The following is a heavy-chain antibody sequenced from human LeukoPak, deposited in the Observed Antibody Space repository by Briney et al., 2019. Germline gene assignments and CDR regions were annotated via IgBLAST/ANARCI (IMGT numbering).Heavy chain of an antibody. Sequence: SQTLTLTCTVSGGSISSGGYYWSWIRQPPGKGLEWIGYIYHSGSTYYNPSLKSRVTISVDRSKNQFSLKLSSVTAADTAVYYCARSGRYGSGSYTNFDNWGQGTLVTVSS. CDR3: ARSGRYGSGSYTNFDN. CDR2: IYHSGST. D-gene: IGHD3-10*01. V-gene: IGHV4-30-2*01. CDR1: GGSISSGGYY. J-gene: IGHJ4*02.